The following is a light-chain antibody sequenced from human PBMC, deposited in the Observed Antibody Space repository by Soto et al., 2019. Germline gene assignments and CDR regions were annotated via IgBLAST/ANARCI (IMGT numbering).Light chain of an antibody. J-gene: IGLJ3*02. CDR3: QSYSSTLSGWV. V-gene: IGLV1-40*01. CDR1: SSNIGAGYD. Sequence: QSVLTQPPSVSGAPGQRVTISCTGSSSNIGAGYDVHWYQQLPGTAPKLLIYGNSNRPSGVPDRFSGSKSGTSASLSITGHRHEDEADYYCQSYSSTLSGWVFGSGTKATVL. CDR2: GNS.